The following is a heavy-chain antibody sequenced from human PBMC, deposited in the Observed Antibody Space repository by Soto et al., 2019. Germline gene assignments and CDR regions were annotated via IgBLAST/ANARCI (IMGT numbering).Heavy chain of an antibody. CDR3: ARMNRDYYYYGMDV. CDR2: IDHNGVA. V-gene: IGHV4-4*02. Sequence: SETLSLTCVVSGDSISSSEWWTWVRQTPGNGLEWIGKIDHNGVANYNPSLEGRVTISKDISKNQISLKVTSVTAADSAVYYCARMNRDYYYYGMDVWGQGATVTVSS. J-gene: IGHJ6*02. CDR1: GDSISSSEW.